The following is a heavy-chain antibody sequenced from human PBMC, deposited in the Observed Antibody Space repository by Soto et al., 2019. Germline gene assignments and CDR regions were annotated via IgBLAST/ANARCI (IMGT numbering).Heavy chain of an antibody. CDR3: ARCMGFDGSGSAYCDS. Sequence: EVQLVESGGGLVKPGGSLRLSCAASGFTFSGHTINWVRQAPGKGLEWVSSVSSSSSYIYYADAVKARFIVSRDNAETTLYLQMDSLSAEDTDIYYCARCMGFDGSGSAYCDSGGQGTLVTVSS. CDR1: GFTFSGHT. J-gene: IGHJ4*02. V-gene: IGHV3-21*01. CDR2: VSSSSSYI. D-gene: IGHD3-10*01.